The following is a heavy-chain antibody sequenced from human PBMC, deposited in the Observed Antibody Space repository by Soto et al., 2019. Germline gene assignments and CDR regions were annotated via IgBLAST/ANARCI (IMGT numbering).Heavy chain of an antibody. D-gene: IGHD3-22*01. CDR1: GFTFSSYS. V-gene: IGHV3-21*01. CDR3: VRDYYDSSGYYPLGY. Sequence: EVQLVESGGGLVKPGGSLRLSCAASGFTFSSYSMNWVRQAPGKGLEWVSSISSSSSYIYYADSVKGRFTISRDNAKNSLYLQMNSLRAEDTAVYYCVRDYYDSSGYYPLGYWGQGTLVTVSS. CDR2: ISSSSSYI. J-gene: IGHJ4*02.